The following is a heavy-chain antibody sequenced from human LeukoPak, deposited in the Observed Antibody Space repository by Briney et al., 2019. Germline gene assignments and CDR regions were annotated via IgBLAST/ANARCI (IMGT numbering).Heavy chain of an antibody. CDR1: GFTFSSYA. CDR2: ISYDGSNK. Sequence: GGSLRLSCAASGFTFSSYAMHWVRQAPGKGLEWVAVISYDGSNKYYADSVKGRFTISRDNSKNTLYLQMNSLRAEDTAVYYCARENSDMTTVTTSYFDYWGQGTLVTVSS. J-gene: IGHJ4*02. D-gene: IGHD4-17*01. CDR3: ARENSDMTTVTTSYFDY. V-gene: IGHV3-30-3*01.